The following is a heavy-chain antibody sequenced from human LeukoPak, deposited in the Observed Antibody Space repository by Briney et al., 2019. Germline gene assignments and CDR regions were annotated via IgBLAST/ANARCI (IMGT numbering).Heavy chain of an antibody. CDR3: AKERGGDGYNLPFDY. J-gene: IGHJ4*02. V-gene: IGHV3-23*01. CDR2: ISGSGGST. Sequence: TGGSLRLSCAASGFTFSSYAMSGARQAPGKGREWVSAISGSGGSTYYADSVKGRFTISRDNSKNPQYLQMNSLRAEDTAGYYCAKERGGDGYNLPFDYWGQGTLVTVSS. D-gene: IGHD5-24*01. CDR1: GFTFSSYA.